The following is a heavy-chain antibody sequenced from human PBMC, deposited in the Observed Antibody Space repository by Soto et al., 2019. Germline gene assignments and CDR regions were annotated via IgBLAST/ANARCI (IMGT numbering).Heavy chain of an antibody. CDR2: IHYSGRT. Sequence: SSETLSLTCSVSNGSISGFYWTWIRQPPGKILEWIGYIHYSGRTDYNPSLTSRATMSVDTSKNQFSLNLKSITAADTAVYYCVRVGVGIGNHFDSWGRGTLVTVSS. V-gene: IGHV4-59*12. CDR1: NGSISGFY. CDR3: VRVGVGIGNHFDS. D-gene: IGHD1-26*01. J-gene: IGHJ4*02.